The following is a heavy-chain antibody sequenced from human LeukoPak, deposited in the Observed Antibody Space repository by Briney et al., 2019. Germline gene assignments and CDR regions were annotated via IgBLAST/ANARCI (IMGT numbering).Heavy chain of an antibody. V-gene: IGHV3-23*01. CDR2: ISGSGGST. CDR3: ARHLSGVTGYTYGRGIDY. CDR1: GFTFSSYG. Sequence: GGSLRLSCAASGFTFSSYGMSWVRQAPGKGLEWVSAISGSGGSTYYADSVKGRFTISRDNSKNTLYLQMNSLRAEDTAVYYCARHLSGVTGYTYGRGIDYWGQGTLVTVSS. D-gene: IGHD5-18*01. J-gene: IGHJ4*02.